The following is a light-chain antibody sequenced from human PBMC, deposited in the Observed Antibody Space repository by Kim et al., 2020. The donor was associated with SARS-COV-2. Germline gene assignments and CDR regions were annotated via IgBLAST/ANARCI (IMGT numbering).Light chain of an antibody. CDR1: GNDVGNEG. Sequence: RQTATLTCPGKGNDVGNEGAIGLQQHQGHPPKLLSSRNNNRPSWISERFSASRSGDTASLTITGLQPEDEADYYCSAWDSSLSAWVFGGGAQLTVL. CDR3: SAWDSSLSAWV. J-gene: IGLJ3*02. CDR2: RNN. V-gene: IGLV10-54*01.